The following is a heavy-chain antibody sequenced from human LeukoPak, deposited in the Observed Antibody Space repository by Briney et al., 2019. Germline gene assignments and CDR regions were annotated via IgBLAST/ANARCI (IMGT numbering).Heavy chain of an antibody. V-gene: IGHV3-7*03. J-gene: IGHJ4*02. CDR1: GFTFRSYW. CDR3: ARRAGAYSHPYGY. Sequence: PGGSLRLSCAASGFTFRSYWMSWVRQAPGKGVEWVANIKPDGSEKYYEDSMKGRFTISRDNAKNSLYLQMNSLRAEDTAVYYCARRAGAYSHPYGYWGQGTLVTVSS. D-gene: IGHD4/OR15-4a*01. CDR2: IKPDGSEK.